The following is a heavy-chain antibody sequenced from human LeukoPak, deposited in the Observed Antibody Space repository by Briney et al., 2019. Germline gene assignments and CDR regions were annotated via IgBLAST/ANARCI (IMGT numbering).Heavy chain of an antibody. Sequence: SETLSLTCTVSGGSISSYYWSWIRQPAGKGLEWIGRIYTSGSTNYNPSLKSRVTMSVDTSKNQFSLKLSSVTAADTAVYYCARNHYYDFWSGYYADYYFDYWGQGTLVTVSS. CDR2: IYTSGST. J-gene: IGHJ4*02. D-gene: IGHD3-3*01. CDR3: ARNHYYDFWSGYYADYYFDY. V-gene: IGHV4-4*07. CDR1: GGSISSYY.